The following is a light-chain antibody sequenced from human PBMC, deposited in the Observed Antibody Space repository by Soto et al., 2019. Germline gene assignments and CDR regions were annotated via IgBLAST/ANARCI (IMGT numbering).Light chain of an antibody. V-gene: IGLV1-44*01. CDR3: AAWDESLNGLV. CDR2: NNN. J-gene: IGLJ1*01. CDR1: SSNIGSNT. Sequence: QSVLTQPPSASGTPGQRVTISCSGSSSNIGSNTVNWYQQLPGTAPKLLIYNNNHRPSGVPDRFSGSKSGTSASLAISGLQSEDEADYYCAAWDESLNGLVFGTGTKLTVL.